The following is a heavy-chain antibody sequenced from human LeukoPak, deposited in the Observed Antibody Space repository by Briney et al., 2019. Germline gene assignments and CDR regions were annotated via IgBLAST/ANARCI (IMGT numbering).Heavy chain of an antibody. J-gene: IGHJ4*02. D-gene: IGHD2-21*02. CDR2: IFYTGTT. V-gene: IGHV4-59*08. Sequence: SETLSLTCTVSGGSVSGYYWSWIRQSPGKGLEWIGYIFYTGTTLYSPSLRGRVTMPVDTSENQFSLKLSSVTAADTAMYYCARHDVVPVIRRGFDFWGQGTLVTVSS. CDR3: ARHDVVPVIRRGFDF. CDR1: GGSVSGYY.